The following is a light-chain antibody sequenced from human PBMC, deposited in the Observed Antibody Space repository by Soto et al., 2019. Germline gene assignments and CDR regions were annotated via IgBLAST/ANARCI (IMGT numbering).Light chain of an antibody. CDR3: GSWDSSLSAYV. J-gene: IGLJ1*01. CDR2: DDN. CDR1: TDDIRSYKL. Sequence: QSVLTQPASVSGSPGQSITISCTGITDDIRSYKLVSWYQQLPGTAPKLLIYDDNKRPSGIPDRFSGSKSGTSATLGITGFQTGDEADYYCGSWDSSLSAYVFGTGTKVTVL. V-gene: IGLV1-51*01.